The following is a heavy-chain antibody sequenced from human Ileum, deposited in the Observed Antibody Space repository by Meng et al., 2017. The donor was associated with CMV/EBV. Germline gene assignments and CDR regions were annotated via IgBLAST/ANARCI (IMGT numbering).Heavy chain of an antibody. CDR2: IKSKSDGETI. Sequence: GGSLRLSCAASGFTMSDAWLSWVRQAPGKGLGWVGRIKSKSDGETIDYAAPVKGRFTISRDASQNTLYLQMNSLKTEDKARYYCTTDFRITVTTRRQFDYWGQGTLVTVSS. CDR1: GFTMSDAW. D-gene: IGHD1-7*01. J-gene: IGHJ4*02. V-gene: IGHV3-15*01. CDR3: TTDFRITVTTRRQFDY.